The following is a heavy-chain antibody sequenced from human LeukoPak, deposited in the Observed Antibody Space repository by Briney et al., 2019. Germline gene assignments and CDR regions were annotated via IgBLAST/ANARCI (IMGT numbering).Heavy chain of an antibody. CDR2: ISAYNDDT. CDR1: GYAFLNYG. D-gene: IGHD1-1*01. J-gene: IGHJ4*02. CDR3: ARTYSKYFSNSEFDY. Sequence: ASVKVSCKASGYAFLNYGIFWVRQAPGQGLEWMAWISAYNDDTDYAQILQGRVTVTTDTSTNTAYMELRSLTSDDTAVYYCARTYSKYFSNSEFDYWGQGTLVTVSS. V-gene: IGHV1-18*01.